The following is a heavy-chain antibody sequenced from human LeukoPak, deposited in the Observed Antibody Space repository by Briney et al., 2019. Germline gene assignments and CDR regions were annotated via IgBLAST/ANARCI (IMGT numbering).Heavy chain of an antibody. CDR3: ARSPIFGVVII. Sequence: GASVKVSYKASGGTFSSYAISWVRQAPGQGLEWMGRIIPILGIANYAQKFQGRVTITADKSTSTAYMELSSLRSEDTAVYYCARSPIFGVVIIWGQGTLVTVSS. D-gene: IGHD3-3*01. J-gene: IGHJ4*02. CDR1: GGTFSSYA. CDR2: IIPILGIA. V-gene: IGHV1-69*04.